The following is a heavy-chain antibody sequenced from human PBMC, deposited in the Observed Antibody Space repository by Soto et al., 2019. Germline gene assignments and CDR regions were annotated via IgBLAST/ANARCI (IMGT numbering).Heavy chain of an antibody. CDR3: ARDRAAAAGIGNNWFDP. D-gene: IGHD6-13*01. V-gene: IGHV4-30-4*01. CDR1: GGSISSGDYY. CDR2: IYYSGST. Sequence: SETLSLTCTVSGGSISSGDYYWSWIRQPPGKGLEWIGYIYYSGSTYYNPSLKSRVTISVDTSKNQFPLKLSSVTAADTAVYYCARDRAAAAGIGNNWFDPWGQGTLVTVSS. J-gene: IGHJ5*02.